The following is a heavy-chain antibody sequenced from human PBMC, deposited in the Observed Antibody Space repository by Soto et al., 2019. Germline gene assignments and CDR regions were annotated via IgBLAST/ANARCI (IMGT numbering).Heavy chain of an antibody. CDR1: GGSITSGGYY. J-gene: IGHJ4*02. D-gene: IGHD3-22*01. V-gene: IGHV4-31*03. CDR2: IYYSGTT. Sequence: QVQLQESGPGLVQPSQTLSLSCTVSGGSITSGGYYWSWIRQHPGKGLEWIGYIYYSGTTYYNPSLNRRLNVSMDTLTNQFRLEVTSVSTAGTAVYYCARADSSGYPFVHWGQGTLVTVSS. CDR3: ARADSSGYPFVH.